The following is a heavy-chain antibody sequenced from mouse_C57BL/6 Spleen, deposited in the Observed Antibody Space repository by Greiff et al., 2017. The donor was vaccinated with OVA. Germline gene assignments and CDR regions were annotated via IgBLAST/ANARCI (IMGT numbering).Heavy chain of an antibody. CDR2: IDPSDSYT. Sequence: QVQLQQPGAELVKPGASVKLSCKASGYTFTSYWMQWVKQRPGQGLEWIGEIDPSDSYTNYNQKFKGKATLTVDTSSSTAYMQLSSLTSEDSAVYYCARSWVAYWGKGTLVTVAA. CDR1: GYTFTSYW. V-gene: IGHV1-50*01. J-gene: IGHJ3*01. CDR3: ARSWVAY.